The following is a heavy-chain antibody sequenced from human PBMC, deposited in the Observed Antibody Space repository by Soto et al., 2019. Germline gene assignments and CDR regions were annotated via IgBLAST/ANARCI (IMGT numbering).Heavy chain of an antibody. CDR3: AKDRSDILWFGELMV. Sequence: GGSLRLSCAASGFTFSSYGMHWVRQAPGKGLEWVAVISYDGSNKYYADSVKGRFTISRDNSKNTLYLQMNSLRAEDTAVYYCAKDRSDILWFGELMVWGQGTMVTVSS. D-gene: IGHD3-10*01. CDR2: ISYDGSNK. J-gene: IGHJ3*01. V-gene: IGHV3-30*18. CDR1: GFTFSSYG.